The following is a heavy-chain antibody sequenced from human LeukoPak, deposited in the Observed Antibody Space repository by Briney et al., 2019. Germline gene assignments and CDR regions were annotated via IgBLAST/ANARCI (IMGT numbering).Heavy chain of an antibody. J-gene: IGHJ6*03. CDR2: INPNSGGT. D-gene: IGHD3-10*01. Sequence: GASVKVSCKASGYTFTGYYMHWVRQAPGQGLEWMGWINPNSGGTNYAQKFQGRVTMTRNTSISTAYMELSSLRSEDTAVYYCARGVKVRGVMVGYYYYYYMDVWGKGTTVTISS. CDR3: ARGVKVRGVMVGYYYYYYMDV. CDR1: GYTFTGYY. V-gene: IGHV1-2*02.